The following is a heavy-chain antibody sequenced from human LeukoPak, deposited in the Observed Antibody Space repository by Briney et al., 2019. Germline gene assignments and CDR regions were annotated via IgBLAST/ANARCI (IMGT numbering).Heavy chain of an antibody. J-gene: IGHJ6*03. Sequence: SETLSLTCTVSGGSISSGGYYWSWIRQHPGKGLEWIGYIYHSGSTYYNPSLKSRVTISVDTSKNQFSLKLSSVTAADTAVYYCASGVNPYYMDVWGKGTTLTVSS. CDR1: GGSISSGGYY. V-gene: IGHV4-31*03. CDR3: ASGVNPYYMDV. D-gene: IGHD3-16*01. CDR2: IYHSGST.